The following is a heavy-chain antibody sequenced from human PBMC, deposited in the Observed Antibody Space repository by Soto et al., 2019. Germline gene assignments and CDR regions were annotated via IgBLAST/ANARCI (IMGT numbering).Heavy chain of an antibody. D-gene: IGHD3-22*01. CDR2: ISYDGSNK. Sequence: QVQLVESGGGVVQPGRSLRLSCAASGFTFSSYGMHWVRQAPGKGLEWVGVISYDGSNKYYADSVKGRFTISRDNSKNKLYLQMNSLRAEDTAVYYCAKDVPPMMVVVHDAFDIWGQGTMVTVSS. V-gene: IGHV3-30*18. CDR3: AKDVPPMMVVVHDAFDI. CDR1: GFTFSSYG. J-gene: IGHJ3*02.